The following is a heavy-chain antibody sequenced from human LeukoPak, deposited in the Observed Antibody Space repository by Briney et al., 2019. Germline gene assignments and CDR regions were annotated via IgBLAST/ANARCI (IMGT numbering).Heavy chain of an antibody. J-gene: IGHJ4*02. D-gene: IGHD4-23*01. CDR2: IYLGDSDT. Sequence: GESLKISCKGSGNSFTSYWIGWVRQMSGKGLEWMGIIYLGDSDTRYSPSFQGQVTISADKSISTAYLQWSSLKASDTAMYYCARPSGDYGGNSEVIDYWGQGTLVTVSS. V-gene: IGHV5-51*01. CDR3: ARPSGDYGGNSEVIDY. CDR1: GNSFTSYW.